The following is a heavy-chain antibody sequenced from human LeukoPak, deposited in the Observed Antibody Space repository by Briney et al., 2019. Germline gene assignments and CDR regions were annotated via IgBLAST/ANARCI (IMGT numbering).Heavy chain of an antibody. V-gene: IGHV3-66*01. J-gene: IGHJ4*02. CDR1: GFTFSSYA. D-gene: IGHD3-10*01. Sequence: GGSLRLSCAASGFTFSSYAMTWVRQAPGKGLEWISILYHGGSTYYADSVKGRFSISRDTSKNTLYLQMNSLRVEDTAVYYCATRRFGELTYWGQGTLVTVSS. CDR3: ATRRFGELTY. CDR2: LYHGGST.